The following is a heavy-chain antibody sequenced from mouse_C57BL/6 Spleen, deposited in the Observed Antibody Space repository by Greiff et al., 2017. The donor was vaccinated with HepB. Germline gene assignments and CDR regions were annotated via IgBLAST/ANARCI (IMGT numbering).Heavy chain of an antibody. CDR1: GYAFTNYL. CDR2: INPGSGGT. J-gene: IGHJ2*01. Sequence: QVQLKQSGAELVRPGTSVKVSCKASGYAFTNYLIEWVKQRPGQGLEWIGVINPGSGGTNYNEKFKGKATLTADKSSSTAYMQLSSLTSEDSAVYFCARGPPYYGSSYGFDYWGQGTTLTVSS. CDR3: ARGPPYYGSSYGFDY. V-gene: IGHV1-54*01. D-gene: IGHD1-1*01.